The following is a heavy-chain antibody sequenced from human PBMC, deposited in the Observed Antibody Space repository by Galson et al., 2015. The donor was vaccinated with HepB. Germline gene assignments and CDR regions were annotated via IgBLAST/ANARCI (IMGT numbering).Heavy chain of an antibody. CDR2: IYSGGST. CDR3: ARDLCYYYDSSGYPQGMDV. CDR1: GFTVSSNY. V-gene: IGHV3-66*01. Sequence: SLRLSCAASGFTVSSNYMSWVRQAPGKGLEWVSVIYSGGSTYYADSVKGRFTISRDNSKNTLYLQMNSLRAEDTAVYYCARDLCYYYDSSGYPQGMDVWGQGTTVTVSS. D-gene: IGHD3-22*01. J-gene: IGHJ6*02.